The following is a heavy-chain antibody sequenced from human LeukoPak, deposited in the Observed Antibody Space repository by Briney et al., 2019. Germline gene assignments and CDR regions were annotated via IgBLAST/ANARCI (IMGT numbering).Heavy chain of an antibody. CDR3: ARSYSSGYYYGMDV. CDR2: ISYDGSNK. V-gene: IGHV3-30-3*01. CDR1: GFTFSSYA. J-gene: IGHJ6*02. Sequence: PGGPLRLSCAASGFTFSSYAMHWVRQAPGKGLEWVAVISYDGSNKYYADSVKGRFTISRDNSKNTLYLQMNSLRAEDTAVYYCARSYSSGYYYGMDVWGQGTTVTVSS. D-gene: IGHD6-19*01.